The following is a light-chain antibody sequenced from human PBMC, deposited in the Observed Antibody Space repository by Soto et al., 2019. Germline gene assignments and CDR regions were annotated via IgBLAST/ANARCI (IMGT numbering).Light chain of an antibody. Sequence: DIQMTQSPSTLSASVGDRVTITCRASQSLSGWLAWYQQKPGKAPKLLIYDASSLESGVPSRFSGSGSGTEFTLTISSLQPDDFATYYCQQYDSASLYTFGQGTKLEIK. J-gene: IGKJ2*01. CDR2: DAS. CDR3: QQYDSASLYT. V-gene: IGKV1-5*01. CDR1: QSLSGW.